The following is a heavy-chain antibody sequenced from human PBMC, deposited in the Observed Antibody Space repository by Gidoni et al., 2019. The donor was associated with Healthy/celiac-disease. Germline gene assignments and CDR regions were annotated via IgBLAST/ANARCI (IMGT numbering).Heavy chain of an antibody. J-gene: IGHJ4*02. CDR2: INHSVST. V-gene: IGHV4-34*01. CDR3: ARARGYSSGYYYGY. Sequence: QVQLQQWGAGLLKPSETLSLTCAVYGGSFSGYYWSWIRQPPGKGLEWIGEINHSVSTNYNPSLKSRVTISVDTSKNQFSLKLSSVTAADTAVYYCARARGYSSGYYYGYWGQGTLVTVSS. CDR1: GGSFSGYY. D-gene: IGHD3-22*01.